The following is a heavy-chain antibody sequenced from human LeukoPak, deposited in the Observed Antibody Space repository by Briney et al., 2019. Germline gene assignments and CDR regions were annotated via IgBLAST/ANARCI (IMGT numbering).Heavy chain of an antibody. D-gene: IGHD6-13*01. CDR3: AAGTAADF. Sequence: GGSLRLSCVVSGIPFSDYYMNWIRQAPGKGLEWISYISSSSSYTDYADSVKGRFTISRDNAKSALYMQMNSLRLEDTAVYYCAAGTAADFWGQGTLVTVSS. J-gene: IGHJ4*02. V-gene: IGHV3-11*03. CDR2: ISSSSSYT. CDR1: GIPFSDYY.